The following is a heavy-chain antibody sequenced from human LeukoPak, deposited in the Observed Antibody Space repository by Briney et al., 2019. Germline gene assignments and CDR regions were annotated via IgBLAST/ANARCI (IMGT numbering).Heavy chain of an antibody. J-gene: IGHJ4*02. D-gene: IGHD3-22*01. V-gene: IGHV4-31*03. CDR2: IYYSGST. CDR1: GGSISSGGYY. Sequence: SETPSLTCTVSGGSISSGGYYWSWIRQHPGKGLEWIGYIYYSGSTYYNPSLKSRVTISVDTSKSQFSLKLSSVTAADTAVYYCARELYDSSGYYYGHFDYWGQGTLVTVSS. CDR3: ARELYDSSGYYYGHFDY.